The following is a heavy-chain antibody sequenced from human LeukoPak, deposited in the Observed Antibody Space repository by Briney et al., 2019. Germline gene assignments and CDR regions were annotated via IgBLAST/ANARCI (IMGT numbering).Heavy chain of an antibody. CDR3: TRVDDTSGQADYGMDV. CDR2: IHYSGST. J-gene: IGHJ6*02. Sequence: SETLSLTCTVSGASISPYYWSWIRQPPGKRLEWVGYIHYSGSTNYNPSLKSRVTISLDTSKRQFSLKLSSVTAADTAIYYCTRVDDTSGQADYGMDVWGQGTTVTVSS. D-gene: IGHD3-22*01. CDR1: GASISPYY. V-gene: IGHV4-59*01.